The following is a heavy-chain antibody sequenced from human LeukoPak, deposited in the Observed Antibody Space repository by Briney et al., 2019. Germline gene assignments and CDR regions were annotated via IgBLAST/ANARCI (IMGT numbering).Heavy chain of an antibody. J-gene: IGHJ4*02. Sequence: PSETLSLTCTVSGGSISSYYWSWIRQPPGEGLEWIGSIYYSGSTYYNPSLKSRVTISVDTSKNQFSLKLSSVTAADTAVYYCARVQRGITIFGAYYFDYWGQGTLVTVSS. CDR2: IYYSGST. CDR1: GGSISSYY. D-gene: IGHD3-3*01. V-gene: IGHV4-39*07. CDR3: ARVQRGITIFGAYYFDY.